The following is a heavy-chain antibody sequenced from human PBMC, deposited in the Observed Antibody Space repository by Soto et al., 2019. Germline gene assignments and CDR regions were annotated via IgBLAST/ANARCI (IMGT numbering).Heavy chain of an antibody. CDR3: ARVAGTYSYGFSAH. J-gene: IGHJ4*02. D-gene: IGHD5-18*01. Sequence: SETLSLTCTVSGISVSTSDYYWGWVRQPPGKGLDWIGNIYYSGSTFYNPSLRSRVTLSVDTSKNQFSLKLSSVTAADTAVYYCARVAGTYSYGFSAHWGQGTLVTVSS. V-gene: IGHV4-39*01. CDR1: GISVSTSDYY. CDR2: IYYSGST.